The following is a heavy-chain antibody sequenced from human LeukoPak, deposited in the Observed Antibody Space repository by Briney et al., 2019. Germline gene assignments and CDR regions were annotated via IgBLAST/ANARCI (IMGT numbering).Heavy chain of an antibody. J-gene: IGHJ4*02. Sequence: GGSLRLSCAASGFTFSSYAMSWVRQAPGKGLEWVSAISGSATTPYYADSVKGRFTISRDNSKNTLCLQMDSLRVEDTAVYYCARDPGAVANFDYWGQGTLVTVSS. CDR2: ISGSATTP. CDR1: GFTFSSYA. D-gene: IGHD6-19*01. CDR3: ARDPGAVANFDY. V-gene: IGHV3-23*01.